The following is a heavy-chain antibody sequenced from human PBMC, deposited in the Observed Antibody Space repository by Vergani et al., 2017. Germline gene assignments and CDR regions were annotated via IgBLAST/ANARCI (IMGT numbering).Heavy chain of an antibody. CDR2: IRSTAYGGTT. CDR3: TRSRGQQHDPPSYY. Sequence: EVQLVESGGGLVKPGRSLRLSCTASGFTFGDYAMSWFRQAPGKGLEWVGFIRSTAYGGTTEYAASVKGRFTISRDDSKSIAYLQMNSLKTEDTAVYYRTRSRGQQHDPPSYYWGQGTLVTVSS. CDR1: GFTFGDYA. V-gene: IGHV3-49*05. D-gene: IGHD6-13*01. J-gene: IGHJ4*02.